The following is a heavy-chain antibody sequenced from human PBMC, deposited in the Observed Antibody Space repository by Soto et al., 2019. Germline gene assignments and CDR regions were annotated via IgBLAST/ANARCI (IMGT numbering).Heavy chain of an antibody. CDR1: GFTFENYG. CDR3: ARGDAGDY. CDR2: IATNDGSI. D-gene: IGHD2-2*01. J-gene: IGHJ4*02. V-gene: IGHV3-20*04. Sequence: SLRLSCATSGFTFENYGVSWVRKAPGKGLEWVSGIATNDGSIGYAESVRGRFTISRDNAKNSLYLQMNTLRVEDTAFYYCARGDAGDYWGQGTLVTVSS.